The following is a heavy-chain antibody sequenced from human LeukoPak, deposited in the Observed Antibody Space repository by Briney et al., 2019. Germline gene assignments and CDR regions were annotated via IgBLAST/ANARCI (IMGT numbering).Heavy chain of an antibody. CDR2: IRSKASGGTT. V-gene: IGHV3-49*04. D-gene: IGHD4-23*01. CDR1: GFTFGDYA. J-gene: IGHJ6*02. CDR3: ARDYGGWQPSYNFYYYGMDV. Sequence: GGSLRLSCTASGFTFGDYAMNWVRQAPGKGLEWVGFIRSKASGGTTEYAASVRGRFTISRDDSKSIAYLKINGLKTEDTAVYDSARDYGGWQPSYNFYYYGMDVWGQGTTVTVSS.